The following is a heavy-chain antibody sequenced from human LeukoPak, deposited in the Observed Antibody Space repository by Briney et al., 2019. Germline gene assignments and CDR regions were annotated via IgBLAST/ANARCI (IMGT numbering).Heavy chain of an antibody. CDR3: ARDNYYDSREIDY. D-gene: IGHD3-22*01. Sequence: SETLSLTCTVSGGSISSGGYYWSWIRQHPGKGLEWIGYIYYSGSTYYNPSLKSRVTISVDTSKNQFSLKLSSVTAADTAVYYCARDNYYDSREIDYWGQGTLVTVSS. CDR1: GGSISSGGYY. CDR2: IYYSGST. J-gene: IGHJ4*02. V-gene: IGHV4-31*03.